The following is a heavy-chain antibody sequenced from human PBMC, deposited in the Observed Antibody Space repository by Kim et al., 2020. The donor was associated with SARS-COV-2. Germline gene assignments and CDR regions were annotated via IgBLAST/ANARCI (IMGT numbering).Heavy chain of an antibody. J-gene: IGHJ4*02. Sequence: AQKFQGRVTMTRNTSISTAYMELSSLRSEDTAVYYCARGGFEYSSSFNDYWGQGTLVTVSS. V-gene: IGHV1-8*01. CDR3: ARGGFEYSSSFNDY. D-gene: IGHD6-6*01.